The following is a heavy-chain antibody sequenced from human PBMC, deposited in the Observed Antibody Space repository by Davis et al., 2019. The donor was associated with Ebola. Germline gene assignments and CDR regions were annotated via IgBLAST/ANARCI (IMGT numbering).Heavy chain of an antibody. CDR2: ISSSSSYI. CDR3: ARDLITMVQGAYPYYYYYYGMDV. Sequence: LKISCAASGFTFSSYSMNWVRQAPGKGLEWVSSISSSSSYIYYADSVKGRFTISRDNAKNSLYLQMNSLRAEDTAVYYCARDLITMVQGAYPYYYYYYGMDVWGQGTTVTVSS. D-gene: IGHD3-10*01. V-gene: IGHV3-21*01. CDR1: GFTFSSYS. J-gene: IGHJ6*02.